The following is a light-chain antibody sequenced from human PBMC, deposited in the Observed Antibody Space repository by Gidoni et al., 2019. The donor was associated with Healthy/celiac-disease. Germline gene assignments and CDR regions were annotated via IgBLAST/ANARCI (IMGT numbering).Light chain of an antibody. Sequence: DIQMTQSPSSLSASVGDRVTITCRASQSISSYLNWYQQKPGKAPKLLIYAASSVQSGVPSRFSGSGSWTDFTLTISSLQPEDFATYYCQQSYSTPPLTFXGXTKVEIK. J-gene: IGKJ4*01. V-gene: IGKV1-39*01. CDR3: QQSYSTPPLT. CDR2: AAS. CDR1: QSISSY.